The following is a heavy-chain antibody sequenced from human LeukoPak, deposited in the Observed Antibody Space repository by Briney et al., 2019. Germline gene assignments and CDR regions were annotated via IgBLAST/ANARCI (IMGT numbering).Heavy chain of an antibody. J-gene: IGHJ6*02. CDR1: GYTFTCYY. V-gene: IGHV1-2*02. D-gene: IGHD3-9*01. Sequence: GASVKVSCKASGYTFTCYYMHWVRQAPGQGLEWMGWINPNSGGTNYAQKFQGRVTMTRDTSISTAYMELSRLRSDDTAVYYCARLYDIDYYGMDVWGQGTTVTVSS. CDR3: ARLYDIDYYGMDV. CDR2: INPNSGGT.